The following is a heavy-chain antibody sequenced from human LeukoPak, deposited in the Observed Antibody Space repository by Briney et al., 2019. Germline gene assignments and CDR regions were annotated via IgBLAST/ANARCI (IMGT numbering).Heavy chain of an antibody. D-gene: IGHD6-13*01. CDR3: ARDGQQLAPYTMDV. CDR2: IWYDGSNK. J-gene: IGHJ6*02. Sequence: SGGSLRLSCAASGFSFRSHAMPWVRQAPGKGLEWVAQIWYDGSNKYYTDSVKGRFTISRDNSESTLYLQMNSLRAEDTAAYYCARDGQQLAPYTMDVWGQGTTVTVSS. V-gene: IGHV3-33*01. CDR1: GFSFRSHA.